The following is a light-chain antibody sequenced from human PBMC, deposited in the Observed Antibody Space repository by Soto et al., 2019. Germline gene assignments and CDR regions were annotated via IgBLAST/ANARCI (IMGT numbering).Light chain of an antibody. CDR2: WAS. J-gene: IGKJ3*01. CDR1: QSVLHSSNNKNY. Sequence: DIVMTQSPDSLAVSLGERATINCKSSQSVLHSSNNKNYLTWYQQKPGQPPKLLIYWASTRESGVPDRFSGGGSRTDFTLTISSLQAEDVAVYYCQQYYSIPLTFGPGTKVDIK. V-gene: IGKV4-1*01. CDR3: QQYYSIPLT.